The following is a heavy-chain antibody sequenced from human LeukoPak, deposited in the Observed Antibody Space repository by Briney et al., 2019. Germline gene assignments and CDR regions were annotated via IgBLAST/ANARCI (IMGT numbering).Heavy chain of an antibody. Sequence: GESLKISCKGSGYGFTSYWIGWVRQMPGKGLEWMGIIYPGDSDTRYSPSFQGQVTISADKSISTAYLQWSSLKASDTAMYYCARSPAPQIYGGNPSRFDYWGQGTLVTVSS. J-gene: IGHJ4*02. CDR3: ARSPAPQIYGGNPSRFDY. CDR2: IYPGDSDT. D-gene: IGHD4-23*01. CDR1: GYGFTSYW. V-gene: IGHV5-51*01.